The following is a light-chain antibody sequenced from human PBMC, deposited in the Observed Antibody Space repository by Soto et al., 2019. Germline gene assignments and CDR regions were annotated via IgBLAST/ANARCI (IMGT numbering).Light chain of an antibody. J-gene: IGKJ4*01. CDR3: QQYDNLPLT. Sequence: DIQMTQSPSSLSASVGERVTITCQASQDISNYLNWYQQKPGKAPKLVIYDASNLETGVPSRFSRNGSGTDFTFTIRSLQPEDIATYYCQQYDNLPLTFGGGTKVELK. CDR2: DAS. CDR1: QDISNY. V-gene: IGKV1-33*01.